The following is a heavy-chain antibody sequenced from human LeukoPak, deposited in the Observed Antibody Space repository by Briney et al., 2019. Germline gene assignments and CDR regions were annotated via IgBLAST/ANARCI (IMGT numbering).Heavy chain of an antibody. CDR1: GYTFTSYY. CDR2: INPSGGST. D-gene: IGHD1-26*01. V-gene: IGHV1-46*01. CDR3: ARVLYESGCYYADDY. J-gene: IGHJ4*02. Sequence: ASVKVSCKASGYTFTSYYMHWVRQAPGQGLEWMGIINPSGGSTSYAQKFQGRVTMTRDTSTSTVYMELSSLRSEDTAVYYCARVLYESGCYYADDYWGQGTLVTVSS.